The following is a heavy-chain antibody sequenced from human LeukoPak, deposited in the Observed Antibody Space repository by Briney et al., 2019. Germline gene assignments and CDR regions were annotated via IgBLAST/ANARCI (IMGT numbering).Heavy chain of an antibody. D-gene: IGHD6-13*01. CDR2: INAGNGDT. J-gene: IGHJ6*02. Sequence: GASVKVSCKASGYTFTIYAMHWVRQAPGQRLEWMGWINAGNGDTKYSQKFQGRVTITRDTSASTAYMELSSLRSEDTAVYYCARGSSSWLWGMDVWGQGTTVTVSS. CDR1: GYTFTIYA. V-gene: IGHV1-3*01. CDR3: ARGSSSWLWGMDV.